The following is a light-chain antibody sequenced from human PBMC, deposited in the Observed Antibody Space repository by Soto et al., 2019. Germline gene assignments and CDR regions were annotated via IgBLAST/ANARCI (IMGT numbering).Light chain of an antibody. J-gene: IGLJ2*01. Sequence: QSALTQPASVSGSPGQSITIPCTGSTSDDGGYHYVSWYQQYPGEAPTLVISEVSNRPSGVSNRFSGSKSGNTASLTISGLQAEDEADYYCCSYTSSTTPLFGGGTKVTVL. CDR3: CSYTSSTTPL. V-gene: IGLV2-14*01. CDR2: EVS. CDR1: TSDDGGYHY.